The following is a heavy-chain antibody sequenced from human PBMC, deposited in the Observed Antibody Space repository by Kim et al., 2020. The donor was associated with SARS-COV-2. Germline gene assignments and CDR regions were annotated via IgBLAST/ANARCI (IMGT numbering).Heavy chain of an antibody. J-gene: IGHJ4*02. V-gene: IGHV4-34*01. Sequence: SETLSLTCAVYGGSFSGYYWSWIRQPPGKGLEWIGEINHSGSTNYNPSLKSRVTISVDTSKNQFSLKLSSVTAADTAVYYCARTTGYSSGWYLDYWGQGT. CDR3: ARTTGYSSGWYLDY. D-gene: IGHD6-19*01. CDR1: GGSFSGYY. CDR2: INHSGST.